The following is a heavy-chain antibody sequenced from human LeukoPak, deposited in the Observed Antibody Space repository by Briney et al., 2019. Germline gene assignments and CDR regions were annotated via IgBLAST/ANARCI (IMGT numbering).Heavy chain of an antibody. Sequence: GESLKISCQGSGYTFTSYWIGWVRQMPGKGLEWMGIIYPGDSDTRYSPSFQGQVTISADKSINTAYLKWSSLKALDTAMYYCVRRTDYYMDVWGKGITVTVSS. V-gene: IGHV5-51*01. CDR1: GYTFTSYW. CDR3: VRRTDYYMDV. CDR2: IYPGDSDT. J-gene: IGHJ6*03.